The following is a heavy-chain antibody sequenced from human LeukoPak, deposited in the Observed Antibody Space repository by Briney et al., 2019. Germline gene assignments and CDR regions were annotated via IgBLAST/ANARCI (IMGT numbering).Heavy chain of an antibody. V-gene: IGHV3-23*01. CDR1: GFTVSSYD. Sequence: GGSLRLSCAASGFTVSSYDMSWVRQAPGKGLEWVSAISDTDDRTYYADSVKGRFTISRDNSKNTLYLQMNSLRGEDAAVYYCAKVTWSTAGTTPHVCWGQGTLVTVSS. CDR3: AKVTWSTAGTTPHVC. J-gene: IGHJ4*02. CDR2: ISDTDDRT. D-gene: IGHD1-1*01.